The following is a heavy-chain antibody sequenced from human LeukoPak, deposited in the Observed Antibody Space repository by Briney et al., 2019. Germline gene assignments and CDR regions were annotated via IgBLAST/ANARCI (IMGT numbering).Heavy chain of an antibody. CDR1: GFTFEDYG. V-gene: IGHV3-9*01. D-gene: IGHD3-3*01. J-gene: IGHJ3*02. Sequence: GGSLRLSCAASGFTFEDYGMHWVRQVPGKGLEWVSSISWHSNNIDYAESVKGRFNISRDNAKNSLSLQMNSLRPEDTALYYCAKGRGLRFYDWLLKKDDFDIWGQGTMVTVST. CDR2: ISWHSNNI. CDR3: AKGRGLRFYDWLLKKDDFDI.